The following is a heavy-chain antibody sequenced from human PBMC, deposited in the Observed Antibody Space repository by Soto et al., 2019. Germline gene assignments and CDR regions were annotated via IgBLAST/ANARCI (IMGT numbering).Heavy chain of an antibody. J-gene: IGHJ4*02. Sequence: GESLKISCAASGFTFSSYAMSWVRQAPGKGLEWVSAISGSGGSTYYADSVKGRFTISRDNSKNTLYLQMNSLRAEDTAVYYCATPGTTGARQAYWGQGTLGTVSS. CDR3: ATPGTTGARQAY. CDR2: ISGSGGST. V-gene: IGHV3-23*01. D-gene: IGHD6-6*01. CDR1: GFTFSSYA.